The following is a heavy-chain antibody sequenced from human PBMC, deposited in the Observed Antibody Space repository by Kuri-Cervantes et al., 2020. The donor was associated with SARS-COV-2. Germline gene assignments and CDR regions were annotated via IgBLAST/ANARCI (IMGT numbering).Heavy chain of an antibody. CDR2: IYIGGST. CDR1: GFTVSSNY. CDR3: ARVVGYSSSWYYFDY. J-gene: IGHJ4*02. D-gene: IGHD6-13*01. Sequence: LSLTCAASGFTVSSNYMSWVRQAPGKGLGWVSVIYIGGSTYYADSVKGRFTISRDNSKNTLYLQMNSLRAEDTAVYYCARVVGYSSSWYYFDYWGQGTLVTVSS. V-gene: IGHV3-53*01.